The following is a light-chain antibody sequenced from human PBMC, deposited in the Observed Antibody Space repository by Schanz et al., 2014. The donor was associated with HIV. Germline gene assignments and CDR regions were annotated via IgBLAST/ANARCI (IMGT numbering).Light chain of an antibody. CDR2: EVS. V-gene: IGLV2-18*02. Sequence: QSALTQPASVSGSPGQSISISCTGTSGDVGSYNRVSWYQQPPGTAPKLMIYEVSNRPSGVPDRFSGSKSGNTASLTISGLQAEDEADYYCCSYVGSTTVIFGGGTKLTVL. J-gene: IGLJ2*01. CDR1: SGDVGSYNR. CDR3: CSYVGSTTVI.